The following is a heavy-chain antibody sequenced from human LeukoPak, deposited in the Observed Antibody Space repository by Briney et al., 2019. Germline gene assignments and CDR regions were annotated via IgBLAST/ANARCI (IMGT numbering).Heavy chain of an antibody. CDR1: VYTLTELS. CDR3: ATDRDSSRIFWDY. Sequence: ASVKVSCKVSVYTLTELSMHGVRQAPGKGLEWMGGFDPEDGETIYAQKFQDRVTMTEDTSTDTAYMELSSLRSEDTAVYYCATDRDSSRIFWDYWGQGTLVTVSS. V-gene: IGHV1-24*01. D-gene: IGHD3-3*01. CDR2: FDPEDGET. J-gene: IGHJ4*02.